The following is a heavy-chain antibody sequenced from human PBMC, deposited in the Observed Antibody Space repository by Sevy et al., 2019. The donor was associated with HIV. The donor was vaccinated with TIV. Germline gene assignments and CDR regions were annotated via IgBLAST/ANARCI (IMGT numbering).Heavy chain of an antibody. V-gene: IGHV1-69*13. CDR3: AKGVEMATINWFDP. CDR1: GGTFSSYA. CDR2: IIPIFGTA. Sequence: ASVKVSCKASGGTFSSYAISWVRQAPGQGLEWMGGIIPIFGTANYAQKFQGRVTITADESTSTAYMELSSLRSEDTAMYYCAKGVEMATINWFDPWGQGTLVTVSS. D-gene: IGHD5-12*01. J-gene: IGHJ5*02.